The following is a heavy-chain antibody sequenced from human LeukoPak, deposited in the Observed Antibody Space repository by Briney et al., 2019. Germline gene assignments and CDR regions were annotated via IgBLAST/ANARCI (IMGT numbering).Heavy chain of an antibody. CDR2: IYYSGST. CDR3: ARETQWLVDDWVLIDY. Sequence: PSETLSLTCTVSGGSISSYYWSWIRQPPGKGLEWIGYIYYSGSTNYNPSLKSRVTISVDTSKNQFSLQLNSVTPEDTAVYYCARETQWLVDDWVLIDYWGQGTLVTVSS. D-gene: IGHD6-19*01. CDR1: GGSISSYY. J-gene: IGHJ4*02. V-gene: IGHV4-59*12.